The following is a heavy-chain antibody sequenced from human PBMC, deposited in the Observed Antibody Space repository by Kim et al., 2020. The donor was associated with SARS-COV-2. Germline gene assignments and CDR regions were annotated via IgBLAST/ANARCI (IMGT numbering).Heavy chain of an antibody. Sequence: GGSLRLSCAASGFTFSSYAMSWVRQAPGKGLEWVSAISGSGGSTYYADSVKGRFTISRDNSKNTLYLQMNSLRAEDTAVYYCAKDLLPYYYDSSGSDYWGQGTLVTASS. V-gene: IGHV3-23*01. J-gene: IGHJ4*02. CDR3: AKDLLPYYYDSSGSDY. D-gene: IGHD3-22*01. CDR1: GFTFSSYA. CDR2: ISGSGGST.